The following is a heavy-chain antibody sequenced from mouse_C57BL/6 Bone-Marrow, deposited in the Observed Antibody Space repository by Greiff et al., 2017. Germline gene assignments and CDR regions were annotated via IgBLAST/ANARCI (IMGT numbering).Heavy chain of an antibody. CDR3: ARRTVAFPYYAMDY. Sequence: EVQLQQSGAELVKPGASVKLSCTASGFNIKDYYMHWVKQRTEQGLEWIGRIDPEDSETKYAPKFQGKATITADTSSNTAYLQLSSLTSEDTAVYYCARRTVAFPYYAMDYWGQGTSVTVSS. D-gene: IGHD1-1*01. V-gene: IGHV14-2*01. CDR1: GFNIKDYY. CDR2: IDPEDSET. J-gene: IGHJ4*01.